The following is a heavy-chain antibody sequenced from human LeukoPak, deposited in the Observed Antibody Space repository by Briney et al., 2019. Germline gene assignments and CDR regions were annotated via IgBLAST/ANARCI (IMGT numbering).Heavy chain of an antibody. CDR1: GYSFTSYW. D-gene: IGHD4-23*01. CDR2: IYPGDSDT. CDR3: ARGIDYGGNSANFDY. V-gene: IGHV5-51*01. Sequence: GESLKISCKGSGYSFTSYWIGWVRQMPGKGLEWMGIIYPGDSDTRYSPSFQGQVTISADKSISTAYLQWSSLKASDTAMYYCARGIDYGGNSANFDYWGQGTLVTVSS. J-gene: IGHJ4*02.